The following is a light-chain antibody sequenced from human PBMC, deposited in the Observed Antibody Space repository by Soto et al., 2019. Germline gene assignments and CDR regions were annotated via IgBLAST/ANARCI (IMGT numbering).Light chain of an antibody. CDR1: QSVSSSY. Sequence: EIVLTQSPGTLSLSPGERATLSCRASQSVSSSYLAWYQQKPGQAPRLLIYGASSRATGIPDRFSGSGSGTDFTLTMSRQEAEYFAVYSCRQYGISPWTFGQRTTLDIK. CDR2: GAS. J-gene: IGKJ1*01. CDR3: RQYGISPWT. V-gene: IGKV3-20*01.